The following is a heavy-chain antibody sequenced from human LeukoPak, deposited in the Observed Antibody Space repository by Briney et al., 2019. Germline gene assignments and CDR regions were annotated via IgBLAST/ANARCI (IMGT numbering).Heavy chain of an antibody. CDR1: GGSISSSSYY. CDR2: IYYSGST. J-gene: IGHJ4*02. V-gene: IGHV4-39*01. Sequence: PSETLSLTCTVSGGSISSSSYYWGWIRQPPGKGLEWIGSIYYSGSTYYNPSLQSRVTISVDMSKNQFSLKLSSVTAADTAVYFCARHRDYYGSGSYSRELDYWGQGTLVTVSS. CDR3: ARHRDYYGSGSYSRELDY. D-gene: IGHD3-10*01.